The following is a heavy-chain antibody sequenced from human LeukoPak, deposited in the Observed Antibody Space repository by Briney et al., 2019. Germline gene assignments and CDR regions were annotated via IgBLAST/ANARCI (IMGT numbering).Heavy chain of an antibody. V-gene: IGHV4-39*01. D-gene: IGHD3-16*02. CDR1: GGSISSSSYY. CDR2: IYYSGST. Sequence: SETLSLTCTVSGGSISSSSYYWGWIRQPPGKGLEWIGSIYYSGSTYYNPSLKSRATISVDTSKNQFSLKLSSVTAADTAVYYCARRSPKDYVWGSYRYTSGYFDYWGQGTLVTVSS. J-gene: IGHJ4*02. CDR3: ARRSPKDYVWGSYRYTSGYFDY.